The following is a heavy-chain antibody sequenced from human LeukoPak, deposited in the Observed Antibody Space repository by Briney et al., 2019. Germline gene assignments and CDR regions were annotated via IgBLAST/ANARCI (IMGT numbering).Heavy chain of an antibody. CDR3: ATYRIGSGDYFDY. J-gene: IGHJ4*02. Sequence: SVKVSCKASGFTFTSSAVQWVRQARGQRLEWIGWIVVGSGNTNYAQKFQERVTITRDMSTSTAYMELSSLRSEDTAVYYCATYRIGSGDYFDYWGQGTLVTVSS. D-gene: IGHD3-10*01. CDR1: GFTFTSSA. V-gene: IGHV1-58*01. CDR2: IVVGSGNT.